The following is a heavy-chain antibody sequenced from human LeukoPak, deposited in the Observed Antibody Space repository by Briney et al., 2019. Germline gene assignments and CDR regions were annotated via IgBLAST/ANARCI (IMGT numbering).Heavy chain of an antibody. CDR1: GFTFDDYG. Sequence: PGGSLRLSCAASGFTFDDYGMSWVRQAPGKGLEWVSGINWNGGSTGYADSVKGRFTISRDNAKNTLYLQVNSLRAEDTAVYYCARDPRYCSSTSCYTFYYYYYYMDVWGKGTTVTVSS. V-gene: IGHV3-20*04. D-gene: IGHD2-2*02. CDR2: INWNGGST. J-gene: IGHJ6*03. CDR3: ARDPRYCSSTSCYTFYYYYYYMDV.